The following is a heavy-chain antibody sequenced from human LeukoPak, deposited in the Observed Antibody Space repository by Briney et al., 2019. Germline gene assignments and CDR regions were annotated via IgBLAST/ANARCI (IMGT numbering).Heavy chain of an antibody. J-gene: IGHJ4*02. CDR1: GYNFTDYY. CDR2: INPKSGGT. V-gene: IGHV1-2*02. D-gene: IGHD3-16*01. Sequence: ASVKVSCKASGYNFTDYYIHWVRQAPGQGLEWMGWINPKSGGTNYAQKFRGRVTMTRDTSISTAYMELSGLRSDDTAVYFCARGADTGSYGSLVYFDYWGQGTLVTVSS. CDR3: ARGADTGSYGSLVYFDY.